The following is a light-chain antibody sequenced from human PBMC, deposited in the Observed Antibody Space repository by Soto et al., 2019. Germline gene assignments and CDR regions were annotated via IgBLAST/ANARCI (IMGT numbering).Light chain of an antibody. Sequence: DIQMTQSPSSLSASVGDRVTITCRASQSITNYLNWYQQEPGKAPKLLIYTASSLQSGVPSRFSGSGSGTDFTLTISSLQPEDSATYYCQQSYKTPFTFGGGTKVEIK. CDR2: TAS. CDR1: QSITNY. J-gene: IGKJ4*01. V-gene: IGKV1-39*01. CDR3: QQSYKTPFT.